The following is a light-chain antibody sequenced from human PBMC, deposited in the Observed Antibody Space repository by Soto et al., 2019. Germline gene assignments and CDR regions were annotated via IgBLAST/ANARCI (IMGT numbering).Light chain of an antibody. J-gene: IGKJ1*01. Sequence: DIQMTQSPPSLSASVGDRVTITCRASQSISRYLNWYQHKPGKAPKLLIYSASSLQTGVPPRFSGSGSGTDFTLTISSLQPEDFATYYCQQSYSTPWTFGQGTKVEIK. CDR2: SAS. CDR3: QQSYSTPWT. CDR1: QSISRY. V-gene: IGKV1-39*01.